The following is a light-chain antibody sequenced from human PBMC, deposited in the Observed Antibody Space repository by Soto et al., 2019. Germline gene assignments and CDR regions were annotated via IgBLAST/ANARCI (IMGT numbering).Light chain of an antibody. CDR2: NAY. CDR1: QSVPSTY. Sequence: IVLTQSPGTLSLSPGERATLSCRASQSVPSTYLAWYQKKAGQTPRLLIYNAYSRATGIPDRFSGSGSGTDFTLTISRLEPEDFAVYFCQQYGSFPTTFGQGTRLEIK. V-gene: IGKV3-20*01. CDR3: QQYGSFPTT. J-gene: IGKJ5*01.